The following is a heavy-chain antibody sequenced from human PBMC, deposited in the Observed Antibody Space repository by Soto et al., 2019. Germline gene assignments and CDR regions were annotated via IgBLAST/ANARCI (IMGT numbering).Heavy chain of an antibody. D-gene: IGHD3-16*01. Sequence: QVQLQESGPGLVKPSQTLSLTCTVSGGSISSGGYYWSWIRQHPGKGLEWIGYIYYSESTHYNPSLKGRVTITVDTSKNQLSLKLSSVPAADTAVYYCARAWGGYFDYWGQGTLVTVSS. CDR1: GGSISSGGYY. V-gene: IGHV4-31*03. CDR3: ARAWGGYFDY. CDR2: IYYSEST. J-gene: IGHJ4*02.